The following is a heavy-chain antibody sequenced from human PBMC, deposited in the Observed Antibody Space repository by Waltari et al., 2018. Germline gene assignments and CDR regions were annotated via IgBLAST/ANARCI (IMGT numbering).Heavy chain of an antibody. CDR3: ARGVSITETPWFAY. Sequence: EVQLVESGGGLVKPGGSLRLSCATSGFTFSTYTMNCVRQAPGKGLEWVSSISSSSSNRYYADSVKGRFTISRDNAKNSMYMQLNSLRVEDTAIYYCARGVSITETPWFAYWGQGTLVTVSS. CDR2: ISSSSSNR. CDR1: GFTFSTYT. D-gene: IGHD5-12*01. J-gene: IGHJ4*02. V-gene: IGHV3-21*02.